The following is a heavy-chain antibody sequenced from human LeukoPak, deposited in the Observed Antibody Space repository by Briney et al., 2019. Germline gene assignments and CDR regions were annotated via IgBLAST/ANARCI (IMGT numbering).Heavy chain of an antibody. J-gene: IGHJ6*02. D-gene: IGHD1-7*01. Sequence: SETLSLTCTVSGGSISSYYWSWIRQPPGKGLEWIGYIYYSGSTNYNPSLKSRVTISVDTSKNQFSLKLSSVTAADTAVYYCARDNWNYGTSMDVWGQGTTVTVSS. V-gene: IGHV4-59*01. CDR3: ARDNWNYGTSMDV. CDR2: IYYSGST. CDR1: GGSISSYY.